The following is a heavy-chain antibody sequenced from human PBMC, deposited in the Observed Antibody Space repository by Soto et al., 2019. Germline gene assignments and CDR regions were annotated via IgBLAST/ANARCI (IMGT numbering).Heavy chain of an antibody. V-gene: IGHV4-59*01. CDR2: IYYSGST. Sequence: SETLSLTCTVSGGSISSYYWSWIRQPPGKGLEWIGYIYYSGSTNYNPSLKSRVTVSVDASKNQFSLKLSSVTAADTAVYYCARGFAVVRGKPLSSGLSHPVDI. CDR3: ARGFAVVRGKPLSSGLSHPVDI. CDR1: GGSISSYY. J-gene: IGHJ3*02. D-gene: IGHD3-10*01.